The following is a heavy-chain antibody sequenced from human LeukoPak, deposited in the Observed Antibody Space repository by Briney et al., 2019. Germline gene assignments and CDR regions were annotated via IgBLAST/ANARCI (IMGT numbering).Heavy chain of an antibody. D-gene: IGHD3-9*01. Sequence: GASVKVSCKVSGYTLTELSMHWVRQAPGKGLEWMGGFDPEDGETIYAQKFQGRVTMTEDTSTDTAYMELSSLRSEDTAVYYCATRSLLGITISHTFDYWGQGTLVTVSS. V-gene: IGHV1-24*01. CDR1: GYTLTELS. J-gene: IGHJ4*02. CDR2: FDPEDGET. CDR3: ATRSLLGITISHTFDY.